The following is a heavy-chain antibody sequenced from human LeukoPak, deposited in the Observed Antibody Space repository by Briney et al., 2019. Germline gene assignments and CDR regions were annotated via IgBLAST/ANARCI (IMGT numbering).Heavy chain of an antibody. J-gene: IGHJ5*02. CDR3: GKLVSAALTT. CDR2: IIPTLATT. D-gene: IGHD3-9*01. CDR1: GGSYRTLG. Sequence: SVKVSCKASGGSYRTLGVGWVRQAPGRRLEWMGRIIPTLATTTYAKRFQGRLEITSDESTTTAYMDLSVLAPEDSATYFCGKLVSAALTTWGQGTLVAVS. V-gene: IGHV1-69*11.